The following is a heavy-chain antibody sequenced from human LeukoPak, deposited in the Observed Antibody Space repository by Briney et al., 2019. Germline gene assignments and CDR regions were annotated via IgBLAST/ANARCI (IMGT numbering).Heavy chain of an antibody. D-gene: IGHD3-22*01. Sequence: GGSLKLSCAASGFTFSDSAMHWVRQASGKGLEWVGRIRNKAKSYATAYAASVKGRFTISRDDSKNTAYLQMNSLKTEDTAVYYCTHYYDSSGYYGAFDIWGQGTMVTVSS. CDR1: GFTFSDSA. V-gene: IGHV3-73*01. J-gene: IGHJ3*02. CDR2: IRNKAKSYAT. CDR3: THYYDSSGYYGAFDI.